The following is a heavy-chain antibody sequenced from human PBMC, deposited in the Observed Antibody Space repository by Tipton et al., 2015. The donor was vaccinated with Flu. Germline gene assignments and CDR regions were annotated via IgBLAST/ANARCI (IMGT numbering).Heavy chain of an antibody. CDR3: ARTGYYYYMDV. Sequence: TLSLTCTVSGGSISSSSYYWGWIRQPPGKGLEWIGSIYYSGSTYYNPSLKSRVTISVDTSKNQFSLKLSSVTAADTAVYYCARTGYYYYMDVWGKGTTVTVSS. V-gene: IGHV4-39*01. J-gene: IGHJ6*03. CDR2: IYYSGST. CDR1: GGSISSSSYY.